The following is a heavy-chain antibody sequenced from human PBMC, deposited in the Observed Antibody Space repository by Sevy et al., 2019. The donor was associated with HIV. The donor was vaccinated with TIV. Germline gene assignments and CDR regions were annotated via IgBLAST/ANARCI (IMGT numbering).Heavy chain of an antibody. CDR3: ATHAGIAAAGRVFDY. D-gene: IGHD6-13*01. CDR1: GFTFSDHY. CDR2: TRNKADGYTT. Sequence: GGSLRLSCVASGFTFSDHYMEWVRQAPGKGLEWVGRTRNKADGYTTEYAATVKGSFTISRDESKNSLYVQMNSLKTGDTAVYYCATHAGIAAAGRVFDYWGQGTLVTVSS. J-gene: IGHJ4*02. V-gene: IGHV3-72*01.